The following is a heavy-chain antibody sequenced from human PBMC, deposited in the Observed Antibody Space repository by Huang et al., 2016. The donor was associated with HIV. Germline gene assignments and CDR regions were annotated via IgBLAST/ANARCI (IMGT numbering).Heavy chain of an antibody. Sequence: QVRLEQWGEGSLKPSEPLSLTCAVYGASFSSSFWCWVRQSPDKRLQCVGEFRPGGHSNYNHALKGRVVMSVDTPKNQIALTLRAMSAADAAIYYCARLPTPSYYDTGSISPVEEDFFYFNLDLWGRGTPVTVS. D-gene: IGHD3-16*01. CDR3: ARLPTPSYYDTGSISPVEEDFFYFNLDL. CDR2: FRPGGHS. J-gene: IGHJ6*02. CDR1: GASFSSSF. V-gene: IGHV4-34*02.